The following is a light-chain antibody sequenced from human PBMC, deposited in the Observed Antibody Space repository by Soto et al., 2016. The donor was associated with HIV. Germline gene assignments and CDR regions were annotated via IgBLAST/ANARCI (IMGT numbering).Light chain of an antibody. Sequence: DIQMTQSPSSLSASVGDRVTITCRASQSISTYLNWYQQKPGKAPELLIYAASSLQSGVPSRFSGSGSGTDFTLTINSLQPEDFATYYCQQANSFLHYSFGQGTKLEIK. CDR2: AAS. CDR3: QQANSFLHYS. J-gene: IGKJ2*01. CDR1: QSISTY. V-gene: IGKV1-39*01.